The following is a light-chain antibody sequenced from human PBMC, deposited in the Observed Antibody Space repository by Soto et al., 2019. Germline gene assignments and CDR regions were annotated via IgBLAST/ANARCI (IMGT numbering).Light chain of an antibody. J-gene: IGKJ1*01. Sequence: DIQMTQSPSTLSASVGDRVTITCRASQSISSWLAWYQQKPGKAPKLLIYKASSLESGVPSRFSGSGSGTEFPLTISSLPPDDFATYYCQQYNSYLWTFGQGTKVEIK. V-gene: IGKV1-5*03. CDR3: QQYNSYLWT. CDR1: QSISSW. CDR2: KAS.